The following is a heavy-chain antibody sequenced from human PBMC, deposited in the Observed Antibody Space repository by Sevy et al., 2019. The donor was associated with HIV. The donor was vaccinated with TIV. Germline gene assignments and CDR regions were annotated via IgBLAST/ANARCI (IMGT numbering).Heavy chain of an antibody. CDR2: IIPIFGTA. CDR1: GGTFSSYA. V-gene: IGHV1-69*13. CDR3: AREVQTPYYYESSGYYRLYYFDY. D-gene: IGHD3-22*01. Sequence: ASVKVSCKASGGTFSSYAISWVRQAPGQGLEWMGGIIPIFGTANYAQKFQGRVTITADESTSTAYMELSSLRSEDKAVYYCAREVQTPYYYESSGYYRLYYFDYWGQGTLVTVSS. J-gene: IGHJ4*02.